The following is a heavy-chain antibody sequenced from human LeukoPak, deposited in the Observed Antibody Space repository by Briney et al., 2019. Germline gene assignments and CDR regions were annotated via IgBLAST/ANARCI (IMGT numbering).Heavy chain of an antibody. CDR2: IIPIFGTA. CDR1: GGTFSRYA. V-gene: IGHV1-69*01. CDR3: ARDGESRSGYPHY. Sequence: ASVKVSCKASGGTFSRYAICWDRQAPGRGLEWMGGIIPIFGTANYAQKFQGRVTITADESTSTAYMELSSLRSEDTAVYYCARDGESRSGYPHYWGQGTLVTVSS. J-gene: IGHJ4*02. D-gene: IGHD3-3*01.